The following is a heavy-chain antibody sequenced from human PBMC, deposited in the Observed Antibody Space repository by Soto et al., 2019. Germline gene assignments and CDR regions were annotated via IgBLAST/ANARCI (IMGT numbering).Heavy chain of an antibody. D-gene: IGHD3-10*01. Sequence: GGSLRLSCAASGFTFSSYAMSWVRQAPGKGLEWVSAISGSGGSTYYADSVKGRFTISRDNSKNTLYLQMNSLRAEDTAVYYCAKDLLWFGESCYGMDVWGQGTTVTVSS. CDR2: ISGSGGST. CDR1: GFTFSSYA. V-gene: IGHV3-23*01. CDR3: AKDLLWFGESCYGMDV. J-gene: IGHJ6*02.